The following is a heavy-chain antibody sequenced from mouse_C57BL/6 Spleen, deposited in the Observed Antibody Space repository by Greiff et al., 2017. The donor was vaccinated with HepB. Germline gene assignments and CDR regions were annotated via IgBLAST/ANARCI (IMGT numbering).Heavy chain of an antibody. CDR2: IYPSDSET. V-gene: IGHV1-61*01. CDR3: ARAIYYDSPFDY. J-gene: IGHJ2*01. Sequence: QVHVKQPGAELVRPGSSVKLSCKASGYTFTSYWMDWVKQRPGQGLEWIGNIYPSDSETHYNQKFKDKATLTVDKSSSTAYMQLSSLTSEDSAVYYCARAIYYDSPFDYWGQGTTLTVSS. D-gene: IGHD2-4*01. CDR1: GYTFTSYW.